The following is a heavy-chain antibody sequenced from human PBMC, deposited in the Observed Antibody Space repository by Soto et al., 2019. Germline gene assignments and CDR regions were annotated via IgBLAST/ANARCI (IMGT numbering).Heavy chain of an antibody. D-gene: IGHD5-12*01. Sequence: EVQLVESGGGLVQPGGSLRLSCAASGFTFSNYWMSWVRQAPGKGLEWVANIKQDGTEKNYVDSVRGRLTISRDNAKNSLDLQMNSLTAEDTAVYYCASVAIWGQGTLVTVSS. CDR3: ASVAI. CDR1: GFTFSNYW. J-gene: IGHJ4*02. V-gene: IGHV3-7*01. CDR2: IKQDGTEK.